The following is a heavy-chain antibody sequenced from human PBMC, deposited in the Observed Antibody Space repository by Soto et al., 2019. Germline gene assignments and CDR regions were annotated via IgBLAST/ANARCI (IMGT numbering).Heavy chain of an antibody. Sequence: ASVKVSFKASGGTFSSYAISWLRQAPGQGLEWMGGIIPIFGTANYAQKFQGRVTITADESTSTAYMELSSLRSEDTAVYYCARLNGVWLLPHPKYYYYYYGMDVWGQGTTVTVSS. V-gene: IGHV1-69*13. D-gene: IGHD3-22*01. CDR3: ARLNGVWLLPHPKYYYYYYGMDV. CDR2: IIPIFGTA. J-gene: IGHJ6*02. CDR1: GGTFSSYA.